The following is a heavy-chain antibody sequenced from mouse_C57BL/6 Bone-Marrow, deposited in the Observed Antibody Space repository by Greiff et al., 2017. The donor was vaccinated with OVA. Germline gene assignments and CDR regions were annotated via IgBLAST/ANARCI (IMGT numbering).Heavy chain of an antibody. CDR1: GFTFSDYY. J-gene: IGHJ3*01. D-gene: IGHD2-10*01. V-gene: IGHV5-12*01. Sequence: DVQLVESGGGLVQPGGSLKLSCAASGFTFSDYYMYWVRQTPEKRLEWVAYISNGGGSTYYPDTVKGRFTISRDNAKNTLYLQMSRLKSEDTAMYYCARPAYYPGFAYWGQGTLVTVSA. CDR3: ARPAYYPGFAY. CDR2: ISNGGGST.